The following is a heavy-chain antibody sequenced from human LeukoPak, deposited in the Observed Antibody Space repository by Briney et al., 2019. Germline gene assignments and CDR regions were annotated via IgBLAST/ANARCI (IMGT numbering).Heavy chain of an antibody. CDR3: AKDNGSRIIYNWFDP. D-gene: IGHD2-15*01. CDR2: ISWNSGSI. Sequence: PGRSLRLSCAASGFTFDDYAMHWVRPAPGKGLEWVSGISWNSGSIGYADSVKGRFTISRDNAKNSLYLQMNSLRAEDTALYYCAKDNGSRIIYNWFDPWGQGTLVNVSS. V-gene: IGHV3-9*01. J-gene: IGHJ5*02. CDR1: GFTFDDYA.